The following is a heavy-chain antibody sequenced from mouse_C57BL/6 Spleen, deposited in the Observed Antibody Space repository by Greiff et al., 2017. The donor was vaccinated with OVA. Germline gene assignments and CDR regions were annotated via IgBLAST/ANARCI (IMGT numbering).Heavy chain of an antibody. Sequence: QVQLQQPGAELVKPGASVKMSCKASGYTFTSYWITWVKQRPGQGLEWIGDIYPGSGSTNYNEKFKSKATLTVDTSSSTAYMQLSSLTSEDSAVYYCAKRGDYGSSLDYWGQGTTLTVSP. D-gene: IGHD1-1*01. J-gene: IGHJ2*01. CDR2: IYPGSGST. V-gene: IGHV1-55*01. CDR3: AKRGDYGSSLDY. CDR1: GYTFTSYW.